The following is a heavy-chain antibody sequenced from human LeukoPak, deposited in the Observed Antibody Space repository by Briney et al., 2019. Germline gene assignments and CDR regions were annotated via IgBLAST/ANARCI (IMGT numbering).Heavy chain of an antibody. CDR1: GYTFTSYY. Sequence: ASVKVSCQASGYTFTSYYMHWVRQAPGQGLEWMGIINPSGGSTSYAQKFQGRVTMTRDTSISTAYMELSRLRSDDTAVYYCAREDGSGYFPFDYWGQGTLVTVSS. J-gene: IGHJ4*02. D-gene: IGHD3-22*01. CDR2: INPSGGST. CDR3: AREDGSGYFPFDY. V-gene: IGHV1-46*01.